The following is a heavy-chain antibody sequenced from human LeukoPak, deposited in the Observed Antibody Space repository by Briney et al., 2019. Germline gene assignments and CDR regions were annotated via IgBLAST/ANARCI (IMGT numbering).Heavy chain of an antibody. D-gene: IGHD4-17*01. CDR2: ISSSGGST. CDR3: AKGPVYGDYIDY. CDR1: GFTFSSYA. V-gene: IGHV3-23*01. Sequence: PGGSLRLSCAASGFTFSSYAMSWVRQAPGKGLEWVSVISSSGGSTYYADSVKGRFTISRDNSKNTLYLQMNSLRAEDTAVYYCAKGPVYGDYIDYWGQGTLVTVSS. J-gene: IGHJ4*02.